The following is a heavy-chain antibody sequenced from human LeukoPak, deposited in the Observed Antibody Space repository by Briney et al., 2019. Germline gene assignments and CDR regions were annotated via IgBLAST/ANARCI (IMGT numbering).Heavy chain of an antibody. Sequence: ETLSLTCAVSGGSFSGYYWSWIRQPPGKGLEWIGEINHSGSTNYNPSLKSRITISVDTSKNQFSLKLSSVTAADTAVYYCARGLYYYDNSGYYYWGQGTLVTVSS. CDR2: INHSGST. CDR1: GGSFSGYY. D-gene: IGHD3-22*01. J-gene: IGHJ4*02. V-gene: IGHV4-34*01. CDR3: ARGLYYYDNSGYYY.